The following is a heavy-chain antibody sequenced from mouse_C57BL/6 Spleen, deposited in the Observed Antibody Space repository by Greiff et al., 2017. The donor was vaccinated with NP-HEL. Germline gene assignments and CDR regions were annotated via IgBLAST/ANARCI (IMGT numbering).Heavy chain of an antibody. D-gene: IGHD4-1*02. Sequence: EVQRVESGGGLVKPGGSLKLSCAASGFTFSDYGMHWVRQAPEKGLEWVAYISSGSSTIYYADTVKGRFTISRDNAKNTLFLQMTSLRSEDTAMYYCARFQLGQGLYFDDWGQGTTLTVSS. CDR1: GFTFSDYG. CDR2: ISSGSSTI. V-gene: IGHV5-17*01. J-gene: IGHJ2*01. CDR3: ARFQLGQGLYFDD.